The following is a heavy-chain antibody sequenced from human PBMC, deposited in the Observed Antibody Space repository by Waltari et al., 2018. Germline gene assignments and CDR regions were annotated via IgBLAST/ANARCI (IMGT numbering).Heavy chain of an antibody. J-gene: IGHJ3*02. Sequence: QVQLQESGPGLVKPSETLSLTCTVSGGSISSYYWRWIRQPPGKGLEWIGYIYYSGSTNYNPSLKSRVTISVDTSKNQFSLKLSSVTAADTAVYYCARCNSDFWSGYYFDIWGQGTMVTVSS. CDR3: ARCNSDFWSGYYFDI. CDR2: IYYSGST. V-gene: IGHV4-59*01. CDR1: GGSISSYY. D-gene: IGHD3-3*01.